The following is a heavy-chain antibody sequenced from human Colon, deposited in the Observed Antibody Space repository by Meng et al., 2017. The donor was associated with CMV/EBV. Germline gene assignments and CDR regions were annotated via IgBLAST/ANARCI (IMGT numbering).Heavy chain of an antibody. Sequence: SETLSLTCTVSGDSVNTRDYYWTWVRQPPGKTLEFIGYKYSSGTANYNPSLGSRLTISVDTSENQFSMSLTSVTAADTATYYCVRVNARIPGALKDWGQGLLVTVSS. V-gene: IGHV4-61*08. CDR3: VRVNARIPGALKD. D-gene: IGHD4/OR15-4a*01. CDR1: GDSVNTRDYY. J-gene: IGHJ4*02. CDR2: KYSSGTA.